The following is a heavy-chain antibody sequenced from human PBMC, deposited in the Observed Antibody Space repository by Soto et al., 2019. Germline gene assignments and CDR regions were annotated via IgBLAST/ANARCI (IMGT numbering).Heavy chain of an antibody. CDR3: AHSLIGYYYDSSGSNWFDP. Sequence: QITLKESGPTLVKPTQTLTLTCTFSGFSLSTSGVGVGWIRQPPGKALEWLALIYWDDDKRYSPSLKSRLTINKDTPXTXVXXTMTNMDPVDTATYYCAHSLIGYYYDSSGSNWFDPWGQGTLVTVSS. J-gene: IGHJ5*02. CDR2: IYWDDDK. CDR1: GFSLSTSGVG. D-gene: IGHD3-22*01. V-gene: IGHV2-5*02.